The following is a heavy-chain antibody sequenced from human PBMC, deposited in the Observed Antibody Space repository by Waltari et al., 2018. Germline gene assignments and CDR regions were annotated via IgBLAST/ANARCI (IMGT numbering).Heavy chain of an antibody. Sequence: QVQLVESGGGVVQPGGSLRLSCAASGFVFSTYGRHWRRQAPGKGVEWVAFISYDGTTKYFADSVQGRFAISRDDSKNTVSLQLSNLRPDDTAVYYCAKSALAVAGSHFQYWGQGTRVTVSS. CDR3: AKSALAVAGSHFQY. D-gene: IGHD6-19*01. J-gene: IGHJ1*01. CDR2: ISYDGTTK. CDR1: GFVFSTYG. V-gene: IGHV3-30*02.